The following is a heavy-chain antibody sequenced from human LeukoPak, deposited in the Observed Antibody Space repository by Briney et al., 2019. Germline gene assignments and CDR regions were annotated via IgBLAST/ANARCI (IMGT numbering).Heavy chain of an antibody. J-gene: IGHJ4*02. CDR1: GYSFADYW. V-gene: IGHV5-51*01. D-gene: IGHD3-22*01. CDR3: ARHYRGNYYDSSGYYWPYYFDY. Sequence: GESLKISCKVSGYSFADYWVGWVRQMPGKGLEWMGIVYPGDSETRYSPSFQGQVTISADKSISTAYLQWSSLKASDTAMYYCARHYRGNYYDSSGYYWPYYFDYWGQGTLVTVSS. CDR2: VYPGDSET.